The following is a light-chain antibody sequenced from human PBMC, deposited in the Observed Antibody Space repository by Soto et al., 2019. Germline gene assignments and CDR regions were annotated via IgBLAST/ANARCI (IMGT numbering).Light chain of an antibody. Sequence: DIQMTQSPSSVSASVGDRVTITCRASQGISNWLAWYQQKPGKAPKLLIYAASSLRSGVPSRFSGSGSGTDFTLTISSLQTEDFATYYCQQPNSFPLTFGGGTKVEIK. V-gene: IGKV1-12*01. CDR3: QQPNSFPLT. J-gene: IGKJ4*01. CDR2: AAS. CDR1: QGISNW.